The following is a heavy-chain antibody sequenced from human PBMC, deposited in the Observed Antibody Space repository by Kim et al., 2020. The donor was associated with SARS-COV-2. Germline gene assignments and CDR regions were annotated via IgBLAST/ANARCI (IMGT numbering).Heavy chain of an antibody. J-gene: IGHJ6*02. D-gene: IGHD5-12*01. CDR2: ISWDGGST. CDR1: GFTFDDYT. CDR3: AKDSGGYSGYDSVRYYYYYGMDV. Sequence: GGSLRLSCAASGFTFDDYTMHWVRQAPGKGLEWVSLISWDGGSTYYADSVKGRFTISRDNSKNSLYLQMNSLRTEDTALYYCAKDSGGYSGYDSVRYYYYYGMDVWGQGTTVTVSS. V-gene: IGHV3-43*01.